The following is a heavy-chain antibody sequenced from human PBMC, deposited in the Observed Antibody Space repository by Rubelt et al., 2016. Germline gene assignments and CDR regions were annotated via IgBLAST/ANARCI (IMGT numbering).Heavy chain of an antibody. Sequence: QVQLQESGPGLVKPSETLSLTCTVSGGSISSSSYYWGWIRQPPGKGLEWIGSIYYSGSTYYNPSLNSRVTISVDTSKNQFSLTLSSVTAADTAVYYCAVVGSRRGNWFDPWGQGTLVTVSS. D-gene: IGHD6-13*01. V-gene: IGHV4-39*01. CDR1: GGSISSSSYY. CDR2: IYYSGST. CDR3: AVVGSRRGNWFDP. J-gene: IGHJ5*02.